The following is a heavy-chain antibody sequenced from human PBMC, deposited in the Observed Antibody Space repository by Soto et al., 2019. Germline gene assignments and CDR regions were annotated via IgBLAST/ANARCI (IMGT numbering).Heavy chain of an antibody. CDR1: GGSISSGGYS. CDR2: IYHSGST. J-gene: IGHJ6*02. Sequence: QLQLQESGSGPVKPSQTLSLTCAVSGGSISSGGYSWSWIRQPPGKGLEWIGHIYHSGSTYYNPSVNNPVTLTVDRSMNQSSLKLSSVTAADTAVYYCASVPGWRGYPLSYYGLDVWGHGTTVIVSS. V-gene: IGHV4-30-2*01. CDR3: ASVPGWRGYPLSYYGLDV. D-gene: IGHD3-3*01.